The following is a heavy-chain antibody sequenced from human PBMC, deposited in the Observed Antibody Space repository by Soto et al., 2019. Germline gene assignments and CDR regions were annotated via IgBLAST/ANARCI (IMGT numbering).Heavy chain of an antibody. Sequence: DVQLVESGGGLVEPGGSLRLSCAASGFTFRGYTMTWVRQAPGKGLEWVSSISTNSYYIHYADSLRCRFTISRDNTKNSVYLQMTSLSVEDTAVYYCARVHGTDYIWGSYRPIDYWGQGTLVTVS. CDR3: ARVHGTDYIWGSYRPIDY. CDR1: GFTFRGYT. V-gene: IGHV3-21*02. D-gene: IGHD3-16*02. J-gene: IGHJ4*02. CDR2: ISTNSYYI.